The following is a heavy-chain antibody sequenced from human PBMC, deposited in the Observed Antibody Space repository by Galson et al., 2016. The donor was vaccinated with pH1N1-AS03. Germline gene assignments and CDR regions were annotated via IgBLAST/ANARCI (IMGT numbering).Heavy chain of an antibody. CDR2: ISRDGSTR. CDR1: GFTLSAYW. D-gene: IGHD3-16*01. J-gene: IGHJ4*02. V-gene: IGHV3-74*03. Sequence: SLRLSCAVFGFTLSAYWMYWVRQTPGKRPVWVSRISRDGSTREHADSVKGRFSVSRDNAGNTLHLHMSNLRDDDTAVYYCVAYDWGRPDFWGQGTLVTVSS. CDR3: VAYDWGRPDF.